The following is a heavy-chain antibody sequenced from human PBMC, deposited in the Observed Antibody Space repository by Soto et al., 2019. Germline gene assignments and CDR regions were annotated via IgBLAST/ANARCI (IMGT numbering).Heavy chain of an antibody. J-gene: IGHJ4*02. D-gene: IGHD6-25*01. V-gene: IGHV1-46*03. CDR3: ARHLAAGDS. CDR2: VNPTGGST. Sequence: QAQLVQSGAEVKKPGASVRVSCKASGYTFTSYYIHWVRQAPGQGLEWMAIVNPTGGSTNYAQKFQGRVTVTFDTSTSTVFMELNSLRYEDTAVYYCARHLAAGDSWGQGTLVTVSS. CDR1: GYTFTSYY.